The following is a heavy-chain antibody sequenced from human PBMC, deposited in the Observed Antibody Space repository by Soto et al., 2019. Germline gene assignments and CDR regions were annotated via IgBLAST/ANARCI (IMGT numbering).Heavy chain of an antibody. D-gene: IGHD1-26*01. CDR3: ARERASESGSYFNY. J-gene: IGHJ4*02. V-gene: IGHV3-48*02. CDR2: ISSSSSTI. Sequence: PGGSLRLSCAASGFTFSSYSMNWVRRAPGKGLEWVSYISSSSSTIYYADSVKGRFTISRDNAKNSLYLQMNSLRDEDTAVYYCARERASESGSYFNYWGQGTLVTVSS. CDR1: GFTFSSYS.